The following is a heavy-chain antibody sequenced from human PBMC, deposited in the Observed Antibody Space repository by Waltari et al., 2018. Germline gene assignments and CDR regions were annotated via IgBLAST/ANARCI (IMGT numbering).Heavy chain of an antibody. CDR3: ARDDSSSGSYDAFDI. V-gene: IGHV3-7*01. CDR1: GFSFSHYW. Sequence: EVQLVESGGGLVQPGGSLRLSCAASGFSFSHYWLRWVRQAPGKGLEWVDDIKGDGSRKYYLDSVRGRFSISRDNTKNAVDLQMNSLRDEDTAVYYCARDDSSSGSYDAFDIWGQGTMVAVSS. CDR2: IKGDGSRK. D-gene: IGHD3-22*01. J-gene: IGHJ3*02.